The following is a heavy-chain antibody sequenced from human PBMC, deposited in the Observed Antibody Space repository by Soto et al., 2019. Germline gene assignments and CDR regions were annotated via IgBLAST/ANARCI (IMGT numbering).Heavy chain of an antibody. D-gene: IGHD5-18*01. CDR2: IIPIFGTA. J-gene: IGHJ5*02. Sequence: SVKVSCKASGGTFSSYAISWVRQAPGQGLEWMGGIIPIFGTANYAQKFQGRVTITADESTSTAYMELSSLRSEDTAVYYCARLRGYSYGRHVNWFDPWGQGTLVTVSS. CDR1: GGTFSSYA. CDR3: ARLRGYSYGRHVNWFDP. V-gene: IGHV1-69*13.